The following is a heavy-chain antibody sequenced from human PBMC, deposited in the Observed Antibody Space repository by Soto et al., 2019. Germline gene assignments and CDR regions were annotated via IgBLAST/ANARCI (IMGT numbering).Heavy chain of an antibody. CDR3: ARDLENWNYVRGVYYYYGMDV. V-gene: IGHV3-33*01. Sequence: GGSLRLSCAASGFTFSSYGMHWVRQAPGKGLEWVAVIWYDGSNKYYADSVKGRFTISRDNSKNTLYLQMNSLRAEDTAVYYCARDLENWNYVRGVYYYYGMDVWGQGTTVTVSS. CDR2: IWYDGSNK. CDR1: GFTFSSYG. D-gene: IGHD1-7*01. J-gene: IGHJ6*02.